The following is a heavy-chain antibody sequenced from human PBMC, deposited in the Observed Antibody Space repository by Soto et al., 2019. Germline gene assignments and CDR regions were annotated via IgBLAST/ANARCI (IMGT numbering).Heavy chain of an antibody. J-gene: IGHJ5*02. CDR2: INPNSGGT. Sequence: ASVKVSCKASGYTFTGYYMHWVRQAPGQGLEWMGWINPNSGGTNYAQKLQGRVTMTTDTSTSTAYMELRSLRSDDTAVYYCAREDSAYDSSGYYYWFDPWGQGTLVTVSS. CDR1: GYTFTGYY. D-gene: IGHD3-22*01. V-gene: IGHV1-2*02. CDR3: AREDSAYDSSGYYYWFDP.